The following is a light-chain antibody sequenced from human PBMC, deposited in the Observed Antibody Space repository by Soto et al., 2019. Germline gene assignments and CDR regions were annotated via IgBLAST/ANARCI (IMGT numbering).Light chain of an antibody. J-gene: IGLJ1*01. Sequence: QSVPTQPPSMSGAPGQRVTISCTGRIGARYDVHWYQQLPGTAPKLLIYGNINRPSGVPDRFSASKSGTSASLAITGLQAEDEADYYCQTYDSRLSGFVFGTGTKVTGL. CDR2: GNI. V-gene: IGLV1-40*01. CDR3: QTYDSRLSGFV. CDR1: IGARYD.